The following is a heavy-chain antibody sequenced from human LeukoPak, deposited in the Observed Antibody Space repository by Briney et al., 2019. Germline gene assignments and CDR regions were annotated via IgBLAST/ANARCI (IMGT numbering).Heavy chain of an antibody. V-gene: IGHV1-69*13. CDR1: GGTFSSYA. J-gene: IGHJ4*02. Sequence: SVKVSCKAPGGTFSSYAISWVRQAPGQGLEWMGGIIPIFGTANYAQKFQGRVTITADESTSTAYMELSSLRSEDTAVYYCARSIVKGYSGYDWDYWGQGTLVTVSS. D-gene: IGHD5-12*01. CDR3: ARSIVKGYSGYDWDY. CDR2: IIPIFGTA.